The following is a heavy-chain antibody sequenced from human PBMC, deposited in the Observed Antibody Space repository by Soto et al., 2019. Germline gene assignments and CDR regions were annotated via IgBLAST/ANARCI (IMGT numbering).Heavy chain of an antibody. V-gene: IGHV4-39*01. Sequence: SATLSLTCTVSGGSISSSSYYWGWIRQPPGKGLEWIGSIYYSGSTYYNPSLKSRVTISVDTSKNQFSLKLSSVTAADTAVYYCASGYSGYGMDVWGQGTTVTVSS. CDR2: IYYSGST. J-gene: IGHJ6*02. CDR1: GGSISSSSYY. CDR3: ASGYSGYGMDV. D-gene: IGHD5-12*01.